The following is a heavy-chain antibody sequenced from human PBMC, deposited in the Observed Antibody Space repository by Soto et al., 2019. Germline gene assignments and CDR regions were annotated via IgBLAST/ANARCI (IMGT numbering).Heavy chain of an antibody. CDR3: TSSYSTSSSPDY. D-gene: IGHD6-6*01. CDR2: VYHSGST. Sequence: SETLSLTCSVSGGSMRNYYWNWIRQPPGRGLEWIGYVYHSGSTNYNPSLKSRVSMSVDVSRNHFSLTLHSVTAADTAVYFCTSSYSTSSSPDYWGQGTMAT. J-gene: IGHJ4*02. CDR1: GGSMRNYY. V-gene: IGHV4-59*01.